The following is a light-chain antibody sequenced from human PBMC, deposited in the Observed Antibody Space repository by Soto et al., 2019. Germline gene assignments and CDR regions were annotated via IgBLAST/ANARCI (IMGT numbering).Light chain of an antibody. CDR2: AAS. V-gene: IGKV1-39*01. J-gene: IGKJ4*01. CDR1: QSISTY. CDR3: QHYYSFPT. Sequence: EIQMTQSPSSLSANVGDRVTISCRASQSISTYLHWHQQKPGKAPNLLIYAASTLQSGVPSRFSGSGSGTDFTLTISCLQSEEFATYDCQHYYSFPTCGGGTKVDIK.